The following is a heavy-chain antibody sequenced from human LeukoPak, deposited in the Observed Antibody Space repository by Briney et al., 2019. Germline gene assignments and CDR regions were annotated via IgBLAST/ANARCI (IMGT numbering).Heavy chain of an antibody. CDR2: INHSGST. Sequence: PSETLSLTCAVYGGSFSGYYWSWIRQPPGKGLEWIGEINHSGSTNYNPSLKSRVTISVDTSKNQFSLKLSSVTAADAAVYYCAAIVVVPAAMSIGYWGQGTLVTVSS. V-gene: IGHV4-34*01. CDR3: AAIVVVPAAMSIGY. D-gene: IGHD2-2*01. CDR1: GGSFSGYY. J-gene: IGHJ4*02.